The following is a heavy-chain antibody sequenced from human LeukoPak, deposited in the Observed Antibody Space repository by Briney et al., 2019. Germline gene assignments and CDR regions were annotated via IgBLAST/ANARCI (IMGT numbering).Heavy chain of an antibody. CDR3: AKDLSGMGYNDAFDI. Sequence: PGGSLRLSCAAFGFTFSSYNMNWVRQAPGKGLEWVSSITSSSSYIYYADSVKGRFTISRDNSKNTLYLQMNSLRAEDTAVYYCAKDLSGMGYNDAFDIWGQGTMVTVSS. D-gene: IGHD1-14*01. CDR2: ITSSSSYI. J-gene: IGHJ3*02. CDR1: GFTFSSYN. V-gene: IGHV3-21*04.